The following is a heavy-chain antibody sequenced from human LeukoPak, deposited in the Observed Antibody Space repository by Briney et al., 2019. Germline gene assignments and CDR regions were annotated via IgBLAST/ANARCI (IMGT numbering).Heavy chain of an antibody. CDR2: IYYSGST. D-gene: IGHD3-10*01. CDR3: ARAGPGNTFDI. V-gene: IGHV4-59*01. Sequence: PSETLSLTCTVSGGSISSYYWSWIRQPPGKGLEWIGYIYYSGSTNYNPSLKSRVTISVDTSKNQFSLKLSSVTAADTAVYYCARAGPGNTFDIWGQGTMVTVSS. CDR1: GGSISSYY. J-gene: IGHJ3*02.